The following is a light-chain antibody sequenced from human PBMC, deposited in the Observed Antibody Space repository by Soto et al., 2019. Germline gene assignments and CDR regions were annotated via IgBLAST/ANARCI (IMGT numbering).Light chain of an antibody. Sequence: AIRMTQSPSSVSASTGDRVTVTCRASQSVGSYLAWYQQKPGASPKLLIYAASTVHIGVPSRFTGSGYGTDFTLTISCLQSEPFATYYSQHYSNYPYSFXPGTKLDIK. V-gene: IGKV1-8*01. CDR2: AAS. CDR1: QSVGSY. J-gene: IGKJ2*01. CDR3: QHYSNYPYS.